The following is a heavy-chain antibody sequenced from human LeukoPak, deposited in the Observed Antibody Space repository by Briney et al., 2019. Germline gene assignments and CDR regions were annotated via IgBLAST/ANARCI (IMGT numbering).Heavy chain of an antibody. CDR1: GGSISTYY. D-gene: IGHD3-22*01. J-gene: IGHJ3*02. CDR2: IYYSGRT. CDR3: AREVYDSSGYYSSAFDI. V-gene: IGHV4-59*01. Sequence: KPSETLSLTCTVSGGSISTYYWSWIRQPPGKGLEWIGYIYYSGRTNYNPSLQSRVTISVDTSKNQFSLKLSSVTAADTAVYYCAREVYDSSGYYSSAFDIWGQGTMVTVSS.